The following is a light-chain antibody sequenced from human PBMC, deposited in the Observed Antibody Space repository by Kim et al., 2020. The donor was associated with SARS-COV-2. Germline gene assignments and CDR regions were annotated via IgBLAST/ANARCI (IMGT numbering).Light chain of an antibody. CDR3: QTWDTGVRL. Sequence: QLVLTQSPSASASLGASVKLTCTLSSGHSSYAIAWHQQQPEKGPRFLMKLDSDGSHNKGDGIPDRFSCSSSGAERYLTISSLQSEDEADYYCQTWDTGVRLFGGGTQLTVL. CDR1: SGHSSYA. J-gene: IGLJ3*02. CDR2: LDSDGSH. V-gene: IGLV4-69*01.